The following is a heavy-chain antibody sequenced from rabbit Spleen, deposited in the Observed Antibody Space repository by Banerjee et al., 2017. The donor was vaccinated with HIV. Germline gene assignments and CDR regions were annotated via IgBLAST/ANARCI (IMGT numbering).Heavy chain of an antibody. D-gene: IGHD6-1*01. Sequence: QLKESGGGLVQPGGSLKLSCKASGFTLSSYYMNWVRQAPGKGLEWIGYIDPVFGITYYANWVNGRFSISRENAQNTVFLQMTSLTAADTATYFCARDGAGDGGAGYDEDFYFNLWGPGTLVTVS. CDR2: IDPVFGIT. CDR1: GFTLSSYY. V-gene: IGHV1S7*01. J-gene: IGHJ4*01. CDR3: ARDGAGDGGAGYDEDFYFNL.